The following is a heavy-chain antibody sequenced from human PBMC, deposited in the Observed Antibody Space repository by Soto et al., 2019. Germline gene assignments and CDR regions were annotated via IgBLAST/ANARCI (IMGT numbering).Heavy chain of an antibody. V-gene: IGHV1-2*02. J-gene: IGHJ4*02. CDR1: GYTFTGYY. CDR2: INPNSGGT. D-gene: IGHD3-10*01. Sequence: RASVKVSCKASGYTFTGYYMHWVRQAPGQGLEWMGWINPNSGGTNYAQKFQGRVTMTRDTSISTAYMELSRLRSDDTAVYYCASVMVRGANTYFDYWGQGTLVTVSS. CDR3: ASVMVRGANTYFDY.